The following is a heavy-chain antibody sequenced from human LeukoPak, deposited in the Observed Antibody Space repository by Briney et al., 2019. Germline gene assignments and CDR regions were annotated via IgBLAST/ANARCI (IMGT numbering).Heavy chain of an antibody. CDR2: ISYDGSNK. J-gene: IGHJ3*02. V-gene: IGHV3-30-3*01. D-gene: IGHD3-10*01. CDR1: GFTFSSYA. Sequence: AGGSLRLSCAASGFTFSSYAMHWVRQAPGKGLEWVAVISYDGSNKYYADSVKGRFTISRDNSKNTLYLQMNSLRAEDTAVYYCARDQDGSGSPYDAFDIWGQGTQVTVSS. CDR3: ARDQDGSGSPYDAFDI.